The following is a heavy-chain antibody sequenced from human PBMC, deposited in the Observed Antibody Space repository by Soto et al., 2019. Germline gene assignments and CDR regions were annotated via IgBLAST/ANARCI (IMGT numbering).Heavy chain of an antibody. CDR3: ARDIGSYAYGEGY. Sequence: SETLSLICSVSGGSINSYWWSWIRQPAGKGLEWIGRVYSSGTTDYNPSLNSRATLSVETSKNQFSLKLSSVTAADTAVYYCARDIGSYAYGEGYWGQGIQVTVSS. CDR1: GGSINSYW. CDR2: VYSSGTT. D-gene: IGHD3-10*01. J-gene: IGHJ4*02. V-gene: IGHV4-4*07.